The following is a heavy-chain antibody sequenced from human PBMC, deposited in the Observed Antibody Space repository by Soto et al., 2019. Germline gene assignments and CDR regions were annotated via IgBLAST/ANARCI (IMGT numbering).Heavy chain of an antibody. CDR1: CLPLYSYW. D-gene: IGHD6-19*01. V-gene: IGHV1-18*01. J-gene: IGHJ3*02. Sequence: EGSLKASCLPLYSYWFSLGRQGPGQGLEWMGWISAYNGNTNYAQKLQGRVTMTTDTSTSTAYMELRSLRSDDTAVYYCARTGSSSGWYGYAFDIWGQGTTVTVSS. CDR3: ARTGSSSGWYGYAFDI. CDR2: ISAYNGNT.